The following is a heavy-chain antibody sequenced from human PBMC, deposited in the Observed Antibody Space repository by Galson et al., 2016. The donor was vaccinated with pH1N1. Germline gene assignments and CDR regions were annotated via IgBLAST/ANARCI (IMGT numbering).Heavy chain of an antibody. D-gene: IGHD3-9*01. V-gene: IGHV1-46*01. CDR3: ASTRPEFRYFDWQTPHSFDY. Sequence: SVKVSCKASGYTFTREYIHWVRQAPGQGLEWMGVIDPSNGGTTYSQKFQGLVTMTRDTSTNTVYMELSGLKASDTATYYCASTRPEFRYFDWQTPHSFDYWGQGTLVTVSS. CDR1: GYTFTREY. CDR2: IDPSNGGT. J-gene: IGHJ4*02.